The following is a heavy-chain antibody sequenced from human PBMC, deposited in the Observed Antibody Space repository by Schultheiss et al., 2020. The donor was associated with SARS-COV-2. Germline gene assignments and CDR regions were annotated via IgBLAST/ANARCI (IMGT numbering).Heavy chain of an antibody. V-gene: IGHV3-21*01. CDR2: ISSSSSYI. J-gene: IGHJ3*02. D-gene: IGHD3-22*01. CDR1: GFTFSSYA. CDR3: ARDTYYYDSSGPSHAFDI. Sequence: GGSLRLSCAASGFTFSSYAMSWVRQAPGKGLEWVSSISSSSSYIYYADSVKGRFTISRDNAKNSLYLQMNSLRAEDTAVYYCARDTYYYDSSGPSHAFDIWGQGTMVTVSS.